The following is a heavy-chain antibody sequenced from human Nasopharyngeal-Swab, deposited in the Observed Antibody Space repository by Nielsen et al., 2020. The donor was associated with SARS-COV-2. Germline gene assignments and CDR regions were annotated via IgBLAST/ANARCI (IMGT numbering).Heavy chain of an antibody. D-gene: IGHD3-22*01. Sequence: GESLKISCAASGFTFSSYSMNWVRQAPGKGLEWVSSISSSSSYIYYADSVKGRFTISRDNAKNSLYLQMNSLRAEDTAVYYCARDSYYYDSSGMGPCAFDIWGQGTMVTVSS. CDR2: ISSSSSYI. CDR3: ARDSYYYDSSGMGPCAFDI. CDR1: GFTFSSYS. J-gene: IGHJ3*02. V-gene: IGHV3-21*01.